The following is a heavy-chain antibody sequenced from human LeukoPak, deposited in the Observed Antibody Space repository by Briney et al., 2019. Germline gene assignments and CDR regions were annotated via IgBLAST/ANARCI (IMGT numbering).Heavy chain of an antibody. V-gene: IGHV3-7*05. Sequence: GGSLRLSCTASGFTFSSYWLSWVRQAPGRGLEWVANIKEDGSEKYYVDSVTGRFTISRDNAKKSLYLQMNSLRAEDTAVYYCASQFWWAAVPGTLDYWGQGSLVTVSS. CDR2: IKEDGSEK. D-gene: IGHD6-19*01. CDR1: GFTFSSYW. CDR3: ASQFWWAAVPGTLDY. J-gene: IGHJ4*02.